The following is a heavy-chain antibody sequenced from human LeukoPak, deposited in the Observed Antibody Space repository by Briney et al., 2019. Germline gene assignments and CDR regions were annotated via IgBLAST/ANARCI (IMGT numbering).Heavy chain of an antibody. CDR2: ISAYNGNT. Sequence: ASGRVSCKASGYTFTSYGISWVRQAPGQGLEWMGWISAYNGNTNYAQKLQGRVTMTTDTSTSTAYMELRSLRSDDTAVYYCARDGDCSSTSCRRGFDPWGQGTLVTVSS. D-gene: IGHD2-2*01. CDR3: ARDGDCSSTSCRRGFDP. J-gene: IGHJ5*02. CDR1: GYTFTSYG. V-gene: IGHV1-18*01.